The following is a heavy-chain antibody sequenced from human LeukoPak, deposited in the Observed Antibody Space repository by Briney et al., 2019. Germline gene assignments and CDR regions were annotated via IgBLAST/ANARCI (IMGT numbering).Heavy chain of an antibody. Sequence: ASVEVSCKASGYTFTRHYMHWVRQAPGQGLEWMGIINPSSGSTSYAQKFQGRVTMTRDTSTSTVYMELSSLRSEDTAVYYCARGAWFGELLTPIDYWGQGSLVTVSS. CDR3: ARGAWFGELLTPIDY. D-gene: IGHD3-10*01. CDR1: GYTFTRHY. CDR2: INPSSGST. V-gene: IGHV1-46*01. J-gene: IGHJ4*02.